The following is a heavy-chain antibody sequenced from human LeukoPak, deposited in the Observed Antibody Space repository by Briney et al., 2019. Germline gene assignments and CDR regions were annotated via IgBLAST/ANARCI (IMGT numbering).Heavy chain of an antibody. Sequence: PGGSLRLSCAASGFRVSGTYMSWVRQAPGKGLEWGSILYRDGTIYYADSVKGRFTISRDESKNTLYLQMTSVRAGDTAVYYCARDIGDEFDSWSRGTLVTVSS. CDR2: LYRDGTI. J-gene: IGHJ4*02. CDR1: GFRVSGTY. CDR3: ARDIGDEFDS. D-gene: IGHD1-26*01. V-gene: IGHV3-53*01.